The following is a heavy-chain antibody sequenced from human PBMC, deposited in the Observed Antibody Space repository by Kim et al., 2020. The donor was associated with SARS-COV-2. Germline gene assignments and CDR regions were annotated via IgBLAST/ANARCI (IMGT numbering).Heavy chain of an antibody. Sequence: AYAATVKGRFTITRDDSKNTAYLQMNSLKTEDTAVYYCTRRYESPYAFDIWGQGTMVTVSS. D-gene: IGHD1-20*01. J-gene: IGHJ3*02. V-gene: IGHV3-73*01. CDR3: TRRYESPYAFDI.